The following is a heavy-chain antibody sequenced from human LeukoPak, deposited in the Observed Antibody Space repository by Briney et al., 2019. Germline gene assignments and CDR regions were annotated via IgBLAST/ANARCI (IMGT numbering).Heavy chain of an antibody. Sequence: PSETLSLNCAVSGGSINSHYWGWIRQPPGKGLQWIGDIYSTGKNNYNPSLKSRVTISLDTSKSHLSLNLTSVLAADTAIYYCVRRDTGWNYFDYWGQGILVTVSS. D-gene: IGHD6-19*01. V-gene: IGHV4-4*08. CDR1: GGSINSHY. CDR3: VRRDTGWNYFDY. J-gene: IGHJ4*02. CDR2: IYSTGKN.